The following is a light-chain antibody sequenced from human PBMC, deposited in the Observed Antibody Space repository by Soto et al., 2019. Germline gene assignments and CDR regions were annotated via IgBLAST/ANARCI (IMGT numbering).Light chain of an antibody. J-gene: IGLJ3*02. CDR2: TDN. CDR3: AAWDDSLQSWV. V-gene: IGLV1-44*01. CDR1: NSNIGSHT. Sequence: QSVLTQPPSASGTPGQRVTISCSGSNSNIGSHTVNWYQQLPGTAPKLLIYTDNQRPSGVPDRFSDSKSGTSASLAISGLQSEDEADYDCAAWDDSLQSWVFGGGTKLTVL.